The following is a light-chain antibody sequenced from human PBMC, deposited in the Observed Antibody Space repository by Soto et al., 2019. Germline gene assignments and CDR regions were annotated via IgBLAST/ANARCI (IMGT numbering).Light chain of an antibody. CDR1: SSDVGDYNY. V-gene: IGLV2-11*01. CDR3: CSYAGSYTGV. Sequence: QSALTQPRSVSGSPGQSVTISCTGTSSDVGDYNYVSWYQQHPGKDPKLLIYAVNMRPSGVPDRLSCSKSCNTASLTISGVQAEHEADYSCCSYAGSYTGVFGGGTKLTVL. J-gene: IGLJ3*02. CDR2: AVN.